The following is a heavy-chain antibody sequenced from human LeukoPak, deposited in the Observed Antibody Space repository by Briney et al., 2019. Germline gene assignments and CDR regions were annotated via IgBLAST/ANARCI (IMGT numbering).Heavy chain of an antibody. Sequence: GGSLRLSCAASGFTFSDYYMSWIRQAPGKGLEWVSYISSSGSTIYYADSVKGRFTISRDNAKNSLYLQMNSLRAEDTAVYYCGTLGGYMSGAYAFDIWGQGTMVTVSS. J-gene: IGHJ3*02. CDR1: GFTFSDYY. CDR3: GTLGGYMSGAYAFDI. D-gene: IGHD5-18*01. CDR2: ISSSGSTI. V-gene: IGHV3-11*01.